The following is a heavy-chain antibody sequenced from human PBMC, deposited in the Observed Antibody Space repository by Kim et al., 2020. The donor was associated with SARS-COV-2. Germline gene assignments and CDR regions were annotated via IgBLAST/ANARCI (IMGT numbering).Heavy chain of an antibody. V-gene: IGHV3-21*01. Sequence: ADSVKRRFTISRDNAKNSLYLQMNSLRAEDTAVYYCARWDIVASYGMDVWGQGTTVTVSS. D-gene: IGHD5-12*01. CDR3: ARWDIVASYGMDV. J-gene: IGHJ6*02.